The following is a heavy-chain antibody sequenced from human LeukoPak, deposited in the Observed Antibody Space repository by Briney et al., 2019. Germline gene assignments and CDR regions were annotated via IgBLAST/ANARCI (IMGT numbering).Heavy chain of an antibody. V-gene: IGHV4-34*01. Sequence: SETLSLTCAVYGGSFSGYYWSWIRQSPGKGLEWIGEINHSGSTNYNPSLKSRVTISVDTSKIQFSLKLSSVTAADTAVYYCARGSSDWYFDLWGRGTLVTVSS. J-gene: IGHJ2*01. CDR2: INHSGST. D-gene: IGHD6-6*01. CDR3: ARGSSDWYFDL. CDR1: GGSFSGYY.